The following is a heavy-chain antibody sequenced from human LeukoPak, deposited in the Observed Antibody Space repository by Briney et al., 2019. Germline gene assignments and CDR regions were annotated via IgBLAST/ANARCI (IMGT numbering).Heavy chain of an antibody. CDR3: ARVPRRGDQFDP. Sequence: ASVKVSCKASGYTFTSYDINWVRQAIGQGLEWMGWMNPQSGDTDYAQKFQGRVTMTRSPSITTAYMELTSLTYEDTAVYYCARVPRRGDQFDPWGQGTLVTVSS. CDR2: MNPQSGDT. D-gene: IGHD3-10*01. V-gene: IGHV1-8*02. CDR1: GYTFTSYD. J-gene: IGHJ5*02.